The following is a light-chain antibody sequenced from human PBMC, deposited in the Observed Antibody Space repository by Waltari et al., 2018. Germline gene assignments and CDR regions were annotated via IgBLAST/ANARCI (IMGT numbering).Light chain of an antibody. CDR2: GVN. CDR3: QSYDPSLSVV. CDR1: GSNIGAGYG. Sequence: QSVLTQPPSVSGAPGQRVSISCTGSGSNIGAGYGVHWYQQLPGKAPKLLIYGVNTRPLGVPDRFSGSLSGTSAYLAIAGLQADDEADYYCQSYDPSLSVVFGGGTRLTVL. V-gene: IGLV1-40*01. J-gene: IGLJ2*01.